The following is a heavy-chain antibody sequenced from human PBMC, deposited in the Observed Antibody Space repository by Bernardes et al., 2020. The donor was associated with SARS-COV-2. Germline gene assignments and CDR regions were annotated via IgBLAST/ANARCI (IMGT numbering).Heavy chain of an antibody. Sequence: ASVKVSCKASGYTFTSYAMHWVRQAPGQRLAWMGWINAGNGNTKYSQKFQGRVTITRDTSASTAYMELSSLRSEDTAVYYCARSRVTIYCGGDCYRPGPFDYWGQGTLVTVSS. CDR3: ARSRVTIYCGGDCYRPGPFDY. CDR1: GYTFTSYA. J-gene: IGHJ4*02. D-gene: IGHD2-21*02. V-gene: IGHV1-3*01. CDR2: INAGNGNT.